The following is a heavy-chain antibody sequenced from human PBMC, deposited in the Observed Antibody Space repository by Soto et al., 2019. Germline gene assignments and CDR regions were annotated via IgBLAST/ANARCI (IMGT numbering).Heavy chain of an antibody. CDR3: VREPMTYGRVALDI. CDR1: GFTDTNNH. Sequence: EVQLVESGGGLIQPGGSLRLSCAASGFTDTNNHMTWVRQAPGKGLEWVSVIYSTGGTYYADSVKGRFTISRDSSKNTLYLQMNRLRVEDTAVYYCVREPMTYGRVALDIWGQGTMVTVSS. CDR2: IYSTGGT. V-gene: IGHV3-53*01. D-gene: IGHD2-21*02. J-gene: IGHJ3*02.